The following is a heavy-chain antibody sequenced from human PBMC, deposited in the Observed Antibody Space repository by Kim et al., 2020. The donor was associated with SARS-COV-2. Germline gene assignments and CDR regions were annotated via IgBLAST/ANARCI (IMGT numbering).Heavy chain of an antibody. J-gene: IGHJ6*02. V-gene: IGHV3-74*01. CDR3: AREGYSYGYLPNYYYYYGMDV. D-gene: IGHD5-18*01. CDR2: INSDGSST. Sequence: GGSLRLSCAASGFTFSSYWMHWVRQAPGKGLVWVSRINSDGSSTSYADSVKGRFTISRDNAKNTLYLQMNSLRAEDTAVYYCAREGYSYGYLPNYYYYYGMDVWGQGTTVTVSS. CDR1: GFTFSSYW.